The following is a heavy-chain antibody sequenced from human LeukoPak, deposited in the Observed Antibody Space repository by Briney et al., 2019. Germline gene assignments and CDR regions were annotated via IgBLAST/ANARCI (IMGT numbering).Heavy chain of an antibody. CDR1: GDSISSNNYY. Sequence: PSETLSLTCTVSGDSISSNNYYWSWIRQPPGKGLEWIGYIYYSGSTNYNPSLKSRVTISVDTSKNQFSLKLSSVTAADTAVYYCARAVIQFEWLSDAFDIWGQGTMVTVSS. CDR3: ARAVIQFEWLSDAFDI. CDR2: IYYSGST. V-gene: IGHV4-61*01. D-gene: IGHD3-3*01. J-gene: IGHJ3*02.